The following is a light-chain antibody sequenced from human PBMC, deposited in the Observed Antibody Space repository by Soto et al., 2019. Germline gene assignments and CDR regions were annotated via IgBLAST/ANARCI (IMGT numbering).Light chain of an antibody. CDR3: QSFDSSLSGYV. CDR1: SSNIGSNYD. CDR2: GNS. Sequence: SVLTQPPSVSGAPGQRVTISCTGSSSNIGSNYDVHWYKHLPGTAPKLLIYGNSNRPSGVPDRFSGSKSGTSASLAITGFQAEDEADYYCQSFDSSLSGYVFGTGTKVPVL. J-gene: IGLJ1*01. V-gene: IGLV1-40*01.